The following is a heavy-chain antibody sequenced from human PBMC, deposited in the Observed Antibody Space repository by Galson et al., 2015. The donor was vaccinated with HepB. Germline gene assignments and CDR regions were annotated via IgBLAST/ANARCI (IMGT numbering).Heavy chain of an antibody. CDR1: GFTFSSYS. CDR2: ISGSSSTI. J-gene: IGHJ3*02. Sequence: SLRLSCAASGFTFSSYSMNWVRQAPGKGLEWVSYISGSSSTIFYAKSVKGRFTISRDNAKNSLYLQMNSLRAEDTAVYYCARDYYGSGSFGGDAFDIWGQGTMVTVSS. D-gene: IGHD3-10*01. CDR3: ARDYYGSGSFGGDAFDI. V-gene: IGHV3-48*04.